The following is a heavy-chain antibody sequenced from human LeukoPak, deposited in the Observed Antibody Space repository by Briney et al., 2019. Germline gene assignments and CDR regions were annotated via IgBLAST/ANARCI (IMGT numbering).Heavy chain of an antibody. V-gene: IGHV4-34*01. CDR2: INHSGST. D-gene: IGHD4-17*01. J-gene: IGHJ6*02. Sequence: KTSETLSLTCTVSGGSISSYYWSWIRQPPGKGLEWIGEINHSGSTNYNPSLKSRVTISVDTSKNQFSLKLSSVTAADTAVYYCARAGGDYGHYYYGMDVWGQGTTVTVSS. CDR3: ARAGGDYGHYYYGMDV. CDR1: GGSISSYY.